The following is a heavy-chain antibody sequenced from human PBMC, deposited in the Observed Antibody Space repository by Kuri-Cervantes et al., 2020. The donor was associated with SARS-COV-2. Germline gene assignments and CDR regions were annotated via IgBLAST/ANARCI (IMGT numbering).Heavy chain of an antibody. Sequence: GGSLRLSCAASGFTFSSYGMHWVRQAPGKGLEWVAVISYDGSNKYYADSVKGRFTISRDNSKNTLYLQMNSLRAEDTAVYYCAKGTMATRESYYYYGMDVWGQGTTVTVSS. CDR2: ISYDGSNK. D-gene: IGHD4/OR15-4a*01. CDR3: AKGTMATRESYYYYGMDV. CDR1: GFTFSSYG. J-gene: IGHJ6*02. V-gene: IGHV3-30*18.